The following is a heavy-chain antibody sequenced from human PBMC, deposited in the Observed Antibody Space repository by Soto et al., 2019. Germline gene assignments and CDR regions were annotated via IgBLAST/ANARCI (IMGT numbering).Heavy chain of an antibody. CDR2: IYYSGST. J-gene: IGHJ4*02. CDR3: ARVARYYGSGSPVRDY. CDR1: GGSISSGDYY. D-gene: IGHD3-10*01. V-gene: IGHV4-30-4*01. Sequence: SETLSLTCTVSGGSISSGDYYWSWIRQPPGKGLEWIGYIYYSGSTYYNPSLKSRVTISVDTSKNQFSLKLSSVTAADTAVYYCARVARYYGSGSPVRDYWGQGTLVTVSS.